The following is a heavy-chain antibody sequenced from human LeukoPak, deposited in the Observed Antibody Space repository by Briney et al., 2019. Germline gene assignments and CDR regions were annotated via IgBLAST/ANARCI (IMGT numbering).Heavy chain of an antibody. CDR3: ARLFGGATTYYYYYMDV. CDR1: GYSISSGYY. CDR2: IYRSGST. Sequence: SETLSLTCTVSGYSISSGYYWVWIRQPPGKGLEWIGSIYRSGSTNYNPSLKSRVTISVDTSQNQFSLKLSSVTAADTAVYYCARLFGGATTYYYYYMDVWGKGTTVTISS. J-gene: IGHJ6*03. V-gene: IGHV4-38-2*02. D-gene: IGHD1-26*01.